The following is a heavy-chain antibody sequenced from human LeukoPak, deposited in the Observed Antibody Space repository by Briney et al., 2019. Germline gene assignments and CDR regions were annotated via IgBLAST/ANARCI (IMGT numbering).Heavy chain of an antibody. CDR2: ISGGGGST. CDR1: GFTFSSYA. V-gene: IGHV3-23*01. Sequence: GGSLRLSCAASGFTFSSYAMTWVRQAPGKGLEWVSTISGGGGSTYYADSVKGRFTISRDNSKNTLYLQLNSLRAEDTAIHYCAKGGLGTERAFHFDYWGQGTLVTVSS. D-gene: IGHD1-1*01. J-gene: IGHJ4*02. CDR3: AKGGLGTERAFHFDY.